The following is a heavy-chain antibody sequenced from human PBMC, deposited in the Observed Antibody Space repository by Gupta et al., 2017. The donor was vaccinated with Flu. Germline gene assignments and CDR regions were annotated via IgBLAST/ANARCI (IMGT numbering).Heavy chain of an antibody. V-gene: IGHV3-30*18. D-gene: IGHD1-7*01. CDR1: GFTFSSYG. J-gene: IGHJ4*02. CDR3: AKGGLPNWNYDVED. CDR2: IYYDGSKH. Sequence: QVQLVESGGGVVQPGRSLKLSCAASGFTFSSYGMHWVRQAPGKGLEWVEVIYYDGSKHGFVDSVRGRFTISRYNYKNTLSLNTTSLRPEDTTMEDGAKGGLPNWNYDVEDWGQGTLVPVSS.